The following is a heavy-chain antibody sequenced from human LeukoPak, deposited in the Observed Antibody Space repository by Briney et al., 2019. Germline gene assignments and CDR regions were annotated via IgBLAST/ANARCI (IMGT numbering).Heavy chain of an antibody. V-gene: IGHV3-21*01. D-gene: IGHD1-20*01. CDR3: ARDLDNWNYDC. J-gene: IGHJ4*02. CDR2: ISSSSSYI. Sequence: GGSLRLSCAASGFTFSSYSMNWVRQAPGKGLEWVSSISSSSSYIYYADSVKGRFTISRDNAKNSLYLQMNSLRAEDAAVYYCARDLDNWNYDCWGQGTLVTVSS. CDR1: GFTFSSYS.